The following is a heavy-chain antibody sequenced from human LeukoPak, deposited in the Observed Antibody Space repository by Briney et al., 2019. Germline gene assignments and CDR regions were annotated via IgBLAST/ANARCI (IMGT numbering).Heavy chain of an antibody. V-gene: IGHV1-2*06. CDR2: INPNSGGT. J-gene: IGHJ4*02. CDR1: GYTFTGYY. CDR3: ATFFSRGSYFDY. D-gene: IGHD1-26*01. Sequence: ASVKVSCKASGYTFTGYYMHWVRQAPGQGLEWMGRINPNSGGTIYAQKFQGRVTMTEDTSTDTAYMELSSLRSEDTAVYYCATFFSRGSYFDYWGQGTLVTVS.